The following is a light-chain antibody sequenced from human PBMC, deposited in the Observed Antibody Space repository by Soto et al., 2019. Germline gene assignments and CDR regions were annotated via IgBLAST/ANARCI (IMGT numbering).Light chain of an antibody. CDR2: KAS. V-gene: IGKV1-5*03. CDR3: QQLDSMPIT. Sequence: DIQMTQSPSTLSASVGDRVTITCRASQSISSWLAWYQQKPGKAPKLLIYKASSLESGVPSRFSGSGSGTDFVLTISSLQPEDSATYYCQQLDSMPITFGQGTRLEI. J-gene: IGKJ5*01. CDR1: QSISSW.